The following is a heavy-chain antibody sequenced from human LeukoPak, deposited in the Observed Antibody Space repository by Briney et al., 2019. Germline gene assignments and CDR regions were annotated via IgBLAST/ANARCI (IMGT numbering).Heavy chain of an antibody. CDR3: ATLSSGYYYGPFDY. V-gene: IGHV3-30*02. J-gene: IGHJ4*02. CDR1: GFTFSTHG. D-gene: IGHD3-22*01. Sequence: GGSLRLSCAASGFTFSTHGMSWVCQAPGKGLEWVAFIRYDGSNKYYADSVEGRFTISRDNSKNTLYLQMNSLRAEDTAVYYCATLSSGYYYGPFDYWGQGILVTVSS. CDR2: IRYDGSNK.